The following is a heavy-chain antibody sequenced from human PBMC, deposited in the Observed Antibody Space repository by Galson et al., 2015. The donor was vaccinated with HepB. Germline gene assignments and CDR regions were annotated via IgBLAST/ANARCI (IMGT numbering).Heavy chain of an antibody. Sequence: SVKVSCKASGGTFSSYAISWVRQAPGQGLEWMGGIIPILGIANYAQKFQGRVTITADKSTSTAYMELSSLRSEDTAVYYCASHKGVLEWLPDDYWGQGTLVTVSS. J-gene: IGHJ4*02. CDR3: ASHKGVLEWLPDDY. CDR2: IIPILGIA. D-gene: IGHD3-3*01. CDR1: GGTFSSYA. V-gene: IGHV1-69*10.